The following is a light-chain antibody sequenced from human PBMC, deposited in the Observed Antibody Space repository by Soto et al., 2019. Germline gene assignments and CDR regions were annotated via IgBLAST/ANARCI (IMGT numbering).Light chain of an antibody. CDR3: SSYTSSSTLVV. CDR2: DVS. Sequence: QSALTQPASVSGSPGQSITISCTGTSSDVGGYNYVSWYQQHPGKAPKLMIYDVSNRPSGVSNRFSGSKSGNTASLAISGLQAEDEDDYYGSSYTSSSTLVVFGGVTKLTVL. CDR1: SSDVGGYNY. V-gene: IGLV2-14*01. J-gene: IGLJ2*01.